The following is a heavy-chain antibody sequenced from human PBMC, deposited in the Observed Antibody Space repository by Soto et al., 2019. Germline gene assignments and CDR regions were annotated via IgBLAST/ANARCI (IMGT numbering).Heavy chain of an antibody. D-gene: IGHD1-26*01. Sequence: AETLSLTCTVSGGSISSYYWSWIRQTPGKGLEWIGYIYYSGSTNYNPSLTSRITISVATSKNQFPLKLSSVIAADTGVYYCAREPRPAVGANDAFDIWGQGTMVTVSS. CDR2: IYYSGST. CDR3: AREPRPAVGANDAFDI. V-gene: IGHV4-59*01. J-gene: IGHJ3*02. CDR1: GGSISSYY.